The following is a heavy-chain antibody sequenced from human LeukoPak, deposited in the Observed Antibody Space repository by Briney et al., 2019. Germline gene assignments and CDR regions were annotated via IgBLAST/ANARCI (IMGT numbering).Heavy chain of an antibody. Sequence: PGGSLRLSCAASGFTFSSYEMNWVRQAPGKGLEWVSYISSSGSTIYYADSVKGRFTISRDNAKNSLYLQMNSLRAEDTAVYYCARDKKKAQVVVAADGMDVWGKGTTVTVSS. CDR3: ARDKKKAQVVVAADGMDV. CDR1: GFTFSSYE. J-gene: IGHJ6*04. D-gene: IGHD2-15*01. CDR2: ISSSGSTI. V-gene: IGHV3-48*03.